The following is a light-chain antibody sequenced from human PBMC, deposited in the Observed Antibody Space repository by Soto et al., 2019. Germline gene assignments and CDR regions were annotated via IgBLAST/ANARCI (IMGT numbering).Light chain of an antibody. Sequence: QSALTQPASVSGSPGQSVTISCTGTSSDVGAYNYVSWYQQHPDKAPKLMIYEVSNRPSGVSNRFSGSKSGNTASLTISGLQAEDEADYYCNSYTGSSTRFVFGTGTKLTVL. V-gene: IGLV2-14*01. J-gene: IGLJ1*01. CDR1: SSDVGAYNY. CDR3: NSYTGSSTRFV. CDR2: EVS.